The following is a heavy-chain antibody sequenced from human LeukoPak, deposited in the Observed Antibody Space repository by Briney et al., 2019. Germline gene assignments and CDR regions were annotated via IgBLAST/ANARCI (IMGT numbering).Heavy chain of an antibody. V-gene: IGHV4-61*01. CDR1: GYSISSGYY. CDR2: IYYSGST. Sequence: PSETLSLTCTVSGYSISSGYYWGWIRQPPGKGLEWIGYIYYSGSTNYNPSLKSRVTISVDTSKNQFSLKLSSVTAADTAVYYCASGTSLYAFNIWGQGTMVTVSS. CDR3: ASGTSLYAFNI. D-gene: IGHD2-2*01. J-gene: IGHJ3*02.